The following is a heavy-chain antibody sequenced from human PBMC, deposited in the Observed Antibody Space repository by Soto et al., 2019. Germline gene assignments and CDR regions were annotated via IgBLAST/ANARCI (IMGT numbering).Heavy chain of an antibody. Sequence: SETLSLTCTVSGGSISSYYWNWIRQPPGKGLEWIGYIYSSGSTNYNPSLKSRVTISLDTSKNQFSLKLSSVSAADTAVYYCARGRAVSYDILTAYYTYYFDTWGQGTLVTVSS. D-gene: IGHD3-9*01. CDR3: ARGRAVSYDILTAYYTYYFDT. V-gene: IGHV4-59*01. J-gene: IGHJ4*02. CDR2: IYSSGST. CDR1: GGSISSYY.